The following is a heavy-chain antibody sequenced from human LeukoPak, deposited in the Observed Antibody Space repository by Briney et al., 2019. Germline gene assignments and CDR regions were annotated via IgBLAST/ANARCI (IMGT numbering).Heavy chain of an antibody. J-gene: IGHJ3*02. CDR1: GFTFSSYW. V-gene: IGHV3-74*01. CDR3: ARVPLYCSGGSCYPGDAFDI. CDR2: INSDGSST. D-gene: IGHD2-15*01. Sequence: PGGSLRLSCAASGFTFSSYWMHWVRQAPGKGLVWVSRINSDGSSTSYADSVKGRFTISRDNAKNTLYLQMNSLRAEDTAVYYCARVPLYCSGGSCYPGDAFDIWGQGTMVTVSS.